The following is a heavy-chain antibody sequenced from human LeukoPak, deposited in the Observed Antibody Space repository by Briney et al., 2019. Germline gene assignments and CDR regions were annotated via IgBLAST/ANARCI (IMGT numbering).Heavy chain of an antibody. V-gene: IGHV3-23*01. D-gene: IGHD4-17*01. J-gene: IGHJ4*02. CDR1: GFTFSSYA. Sequence: GGSLRLSCAASGFTFSSYAMSWVRQAAGKGLEWVSAISGSGGSTYYADSVKGRFTISRDNSKNTLYLQMNSLRAEDTAVYYCARGTVTTDYFDYWGQGTLVTASS. CDR2: ISGSGGST. CDR3: ARGTVTTDYFDY.